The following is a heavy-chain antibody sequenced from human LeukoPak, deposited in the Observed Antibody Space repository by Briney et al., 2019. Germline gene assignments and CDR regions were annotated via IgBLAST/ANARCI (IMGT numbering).Heavy chain of an antibody. Sequence: GGSLRLSCAASGFPFSSHALAWVRQAPGKGLEWVSSFTGRDAITYYADSVKGRFTISRDDSQNTVFLQMNSLRPDDTGVYYCAKGSTNWGYYFDYWGQGALVTVSS. CDR3: AKGSTNWGYYFDY. D-gene: IGHD7-27*01. V-gene: IGHV3-23*01. CDR2: FTGRDAIT. CDR1: GFPFSSHA. J-gene: IGHJ4*02.